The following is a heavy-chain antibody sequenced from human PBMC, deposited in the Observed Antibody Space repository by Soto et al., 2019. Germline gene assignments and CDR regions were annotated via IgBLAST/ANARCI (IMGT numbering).Heavy chain of an antibody. V-gene: IGHV4-30-2*01. J-gene: IGHJ4*02. Sequence: SETLSLTCTVSGSSISNAAYSWSWIRQPPGKGLEWIGYIYPSGMPFYNPSLRSRVTISIDRSNDQFSLNLKSVTAADTAVYYCARERGGYGLFDSWGQGTMVTVYS. CDR1: GSSISNAAYS. CDR2: IYPSGMP. D-gene: IGHD5-18*01. CDR3: ARERGGYGLFDS.